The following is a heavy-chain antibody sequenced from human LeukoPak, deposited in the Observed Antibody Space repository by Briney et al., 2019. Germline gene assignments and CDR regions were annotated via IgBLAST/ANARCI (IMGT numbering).Heavy chain of an antibody. Sequence: GGSLRPSCAASGLTFSSYAMSWVRQAPGKGLEWVSAISGSGGSTYYADSVKGRFTISRDNSKNTLYLQMNSLRAEDTAVYYCAKVVSRYFDYWGQGTLVTVSS. J-gene: IGHJ4*02. V-gene: IGHV3-23*01. CDR1: GLTFSSYA. CDR2: ISGSGGST. CDR3: AKVVSRYFDY.